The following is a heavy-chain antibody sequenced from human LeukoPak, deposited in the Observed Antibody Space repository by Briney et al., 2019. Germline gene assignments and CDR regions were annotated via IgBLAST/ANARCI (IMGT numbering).Heavy chain of an antibody. CDR1: GYTLTELS. CDR2: FDPEDGET. J-gene: IGHJ6*02. CDR3: ATRRFLEWLSPDYHYYGMDV. V-gene: IGHV1-24*01. D-gene: IGHD3-3*01. Sequence: ASVKVSCKVSGYTLTELSMHWVRQAPGKGLEWMGGFDPEDGETIYAQKFQGRVTMTEDTSTDTAYMELSSLRSEDTAVYYCATRRFLEWLSPDYHYYGMDVWGQGTTVTVSS.